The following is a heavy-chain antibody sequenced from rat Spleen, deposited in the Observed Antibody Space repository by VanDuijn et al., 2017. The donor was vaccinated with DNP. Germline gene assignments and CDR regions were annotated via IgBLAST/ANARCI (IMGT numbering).Heavy chain of an antibody. Sequence: EVRLVESGGGLVQPGRSLKLSCVASGFNFNDYWMGWVRQAPGKGPEWIGEINEDSNTINYTPSLKDKFTISRDNAQNTLYLQMNSLRYEDMATYYCARRGLSHFDYWGQGVMVTVSS. CDR1: GFNFNDYW. V-gene: IGHV4-2*01. J-gene: IGHJ2*01. D-gene: IGHD4-3*01. CDR2: INEDSNTI. CDR3: ARRGLSHFDY.